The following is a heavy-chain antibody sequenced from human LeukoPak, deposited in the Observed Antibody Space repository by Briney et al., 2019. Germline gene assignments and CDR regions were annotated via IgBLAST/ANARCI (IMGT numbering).Heavy chain of an antibody. V-gene: IGHV4-39*07. CDR1: GGSISSSSYY. CDR2: IYTTGST. D-gene: IGHD2-15*01. J-gene: IGHJ4*02. CDR3: VRVKGNWWYLAFDF. Sequence: SETLSLTCTVSGGSISSSSYYWGWIRQPPGKGLEWIGSIYTTGSTNYNPSLKSRVTISVDTSKNQFSLKLTSVTAADTARYYCVRVKGNWWYLAFDFWGRGTQVTVSS.